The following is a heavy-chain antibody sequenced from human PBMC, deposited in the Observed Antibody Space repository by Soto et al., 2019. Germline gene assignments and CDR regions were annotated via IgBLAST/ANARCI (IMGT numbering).Heavy chain of an antibody. V-gene: IGHV3-23*01. J-gene: IGHJ5*02. CDR2: ISGSGGST. D-gene: IGHD6-19*01. Sequence: TGGSLRLSCAASGFTFSSYAMSWVRQAPGKGLEWVSAISGSGGSTYYADSVKGRFTISRDNSKNTLYLQTNSLRAEDTALYYCAKGPRIAVAGNWFDPWGQGTLVTVSS. CDR3: AKGPRIAVAGNWFDP. CDR1: GFTFSSYA.